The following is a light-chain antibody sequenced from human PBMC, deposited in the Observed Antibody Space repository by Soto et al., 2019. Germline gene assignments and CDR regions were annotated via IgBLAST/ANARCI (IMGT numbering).Light chain of an antibody. J-gene: IGLJ3*02. CDR2: EVS. Sequence: QSALTQPPSASGSPGQSVTISCTGTSSDVGGGYNYVSWYQHHPGKVPKLMIYEVSKRPSGVPDRFYGSKSGTSASLAITGLQAEDEADYYCQSYDSSLSVWVFGGGTKLTVL. CDR3: QSYDSSLSVWV. CDR1: SSDVGGGYNY. V-gene: IGLV2-8*01.